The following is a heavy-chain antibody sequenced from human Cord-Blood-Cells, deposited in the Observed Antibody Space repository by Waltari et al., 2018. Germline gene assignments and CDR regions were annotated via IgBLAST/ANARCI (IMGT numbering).Heavy chain of an antibody. V-gene: IGHV4-34*01. CDR3: ARGWSPPRITIFGVVIDY. D-gene: IGHD3-3*01. CDR1: GGSFSGYY. Sequence: QVQLQQWGAGLLKPSETLSLTCAVYGGSFSGYYWSWLRQPPGKGLEGIGEINHSGSTNYNPSLKSRVTISVDTSKNQFSLKLSSVTAADTAVYYCARGWSPPRITIFGVVIDYWGQGTLVTVSS. CDR2: INHSGST. J-gene: IGHJ4*02.